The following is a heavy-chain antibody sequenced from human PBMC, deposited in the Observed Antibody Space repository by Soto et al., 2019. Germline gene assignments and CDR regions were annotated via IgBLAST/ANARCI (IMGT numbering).Heavy chain of an antibody. V-gene: IGHV1-69*13. Sequence: ASVKVSCKASGGTFSSYAISWVRQAPGQGLEWMGGIIPIFGTANYAQKFQGRVTITADESTSTAYMELSSLRSEDTAVYYCARWLQLRGAFDIWGQGTMVTVSS. CDR2: IIPIFGTA. CDR3: ARWLQLRGAFDI. D-gene: IGHD5-12*01. CDR1: GGTFSSYA. J-gene: IGHJ3*02.